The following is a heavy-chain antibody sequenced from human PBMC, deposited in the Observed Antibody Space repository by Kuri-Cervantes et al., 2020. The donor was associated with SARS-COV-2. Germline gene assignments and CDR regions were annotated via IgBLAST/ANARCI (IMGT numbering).Heavy chain of an antibody. CDR1: GFTFSNAW. CDR2: ISGSGGST. J-gene: IGHJ4*02. D-gene: IGHD1-26*01. V-gene: IGHV3-23*01. Sequence: GGSLRLSCAASGFTFSNAWMSWVRQAPGKGLEWVSAISGSGGSTYYADSVKGRFTIPRDNSKNTLYLQMNSLRAEDTAVYYCARENGVMGALDDYFQYWGQGTLVTVSS. CDR3: ARENGVMGALDDYFQY.